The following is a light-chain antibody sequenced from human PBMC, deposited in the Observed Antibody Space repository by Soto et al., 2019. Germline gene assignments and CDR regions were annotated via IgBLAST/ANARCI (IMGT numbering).Light chain of an antibody. CDR3: SSSTSSSTMV. CDR2: DIS. Sequence: QSALTQPASVSGSPGQSITISCTGTSSDVGGYNYVSWYQQHPGKAPKLMIYDISNRPSGVSNRFSGSKSGNTASLTISGIQAEDEDDYYCSSSTSSSTMVFGGGTKLTV. J-gene: IGLJ2*01. CDR1: SSDVGGYNY. V-gene: IGLV2-14*01.